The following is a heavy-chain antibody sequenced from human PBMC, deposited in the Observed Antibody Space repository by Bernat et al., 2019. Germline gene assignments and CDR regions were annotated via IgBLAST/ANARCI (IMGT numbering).Heavy chain of an antibody. CDR3: ALGGLDY. CDR1: GYTFTNYA. Sequence: QVQLVQSGAEVREPGASVKLSCRASGYTFTNYAIHWVRQAPGQGLEWIGWINAGDGNLRYSQKFQDRVTISRYTSADTAYIELTSLRSEDTSVYYCALGGLDYWGQGTLVTVSS. D-gene: IGHD3-16*01. CDR2: INAGDGNL. J-gene: IGHJ4*02. V-gene: IGHV1-3*01.